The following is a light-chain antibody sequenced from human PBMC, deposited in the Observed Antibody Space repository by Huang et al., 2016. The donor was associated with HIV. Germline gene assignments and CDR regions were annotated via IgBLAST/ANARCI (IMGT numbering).Light chain of an antibody. Sequence: DIIMSQFPESLTVSLGERLTLNCRSSPRVYASSSSKDYMAWFQQKPGQPHRLLLFWASSREVGVPDRFSGSGSGTHFTLTIANLQPEDAAIYYCQQYYSSPQTFGQGTRV. J-gene: IGKJ1*01. V-gene: IGKV4-1*01. CDR3: QQYYSSPQT. CDR2: WAS. CDR1: PRVYASSSSKDY.